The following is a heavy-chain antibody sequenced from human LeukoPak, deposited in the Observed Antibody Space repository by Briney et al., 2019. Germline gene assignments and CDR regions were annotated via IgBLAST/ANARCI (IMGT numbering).Heavy chain of an antibody. Sequence: GGSLRLSCAASGFTFSSYAMSWVRQAPGKGLEWVSSISSSSSYIYYADSVKGRFTISRDNAKNSLYLQMNSLRAEDTAVYYCARERRSGDFDYWGQGTLVTVSS. V-gene: IGHV3-21*01. CDR2: ISSSSSYI. CDR3: ARERRSGDFDY. J-gene: IGHJ4*02. D-gene: IGHD3-10*01. CDR1: GFTFSSYA.